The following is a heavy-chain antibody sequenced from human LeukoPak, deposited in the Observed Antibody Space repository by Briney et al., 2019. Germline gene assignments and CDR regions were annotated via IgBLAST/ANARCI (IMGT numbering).Heavy chain of an antibody. CDR1: GFXFSSYE. CDR2: ISSSGFTI. CDR3: ARLGDKDVDIVATIEWGFDY. V-gene: IGHV3-48*03. D-gene: IGHD5-12*01. J-gene: IGHJ4*02. Sequence: GGSLRLSCATSGFXFSSYEMNWVRQAPGKGLEWVSHISSSGFTIYYADSVKGRFTISRDNARNSLFLQMNSLRAEDTAVYYCARLGDKDVDIVATIEWGFDYWGQGTLVTVSS.